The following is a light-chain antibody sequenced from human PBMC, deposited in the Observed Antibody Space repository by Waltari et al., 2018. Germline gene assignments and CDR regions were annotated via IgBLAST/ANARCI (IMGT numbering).Light chain of an antibody. J-gene: IGLJ1*01. CDR3: HAWDKTRGV. Sequence: QSVLTQPPSASGTPGQRVTISCSGSSSNIGSNTVNWYQQLPGTAPKLLIYSNNQRPSGVPERVAGSRSGDTATLTISGTQAMDEADYYCHAWDKTRGVFGGGTKVSVL. CDR2: SNN. CDR1: SSNIGSNT. V-gene: IGLV1-44*01.